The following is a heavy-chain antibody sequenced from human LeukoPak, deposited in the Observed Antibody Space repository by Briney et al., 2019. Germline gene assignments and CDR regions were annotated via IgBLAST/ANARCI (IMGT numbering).Heavy chain of an antibody. CDR3: ASLYCSGGSCYPGYYYMDV. Sequence: SVRVSCKASGGTFSSYAISWVRQAPGQGLEWMGGIIPIFGTANYAQKFQGRVTITTDESTSTAYMELSSLRSEDTAVYYCASLYCSGGSCYPGYYYMDVWGKGTTVTVSS. CDR2: IIPIFGTA. D-gene: IGHD2-15*01. CDR1: GGTFSSYA. J-gene: IGHJ6*03. V-gene: IGHV1-69*05.